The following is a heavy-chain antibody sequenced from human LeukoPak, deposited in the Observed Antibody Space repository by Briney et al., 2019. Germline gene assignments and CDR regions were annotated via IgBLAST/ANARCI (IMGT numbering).Heavy chain of an antibody. CDR2: ISSSTSYI. Sequence: PGGSLRLSCAASGFTFSTYSMNRVRQAPGKGLEWVSSISSSTSYIYYADSVKGRFTISRDNAKNSLYLQMNSLRAEDTAVYYCAKDQGLIVVVPAAIDYWGQGTLVTVSS. CDR1: GFTFSTYS. D-gene: IGHD2-2*01. V-gene: IGHV3-21*01. CDR3: AKDQGLIVVVPAAIDY. J-gene: IGHJ4*02.